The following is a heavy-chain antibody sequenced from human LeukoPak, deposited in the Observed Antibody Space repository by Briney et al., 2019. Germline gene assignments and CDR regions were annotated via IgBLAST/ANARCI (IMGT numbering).Heavy chain of an antibody. CDR3: ARGLDILTGYFRFDP. CDR2: TYYRSKWYN. D-gene: IGHD3-9*01. Sequence: SQTLSLTCAISGDSVSRDSIAWNWIRQSPSRGLEWLGRTYYRSKWYNDYAVSVKSRITINPDTSKNQFSLQLNSVTPEDTAVYYCARGLDILTGYFRFDPWGQGTLVTVSS. V-gene: IGHV6-1*01. CDR1: GDSVSRDSIA. J-gene: IGHJ5*02.